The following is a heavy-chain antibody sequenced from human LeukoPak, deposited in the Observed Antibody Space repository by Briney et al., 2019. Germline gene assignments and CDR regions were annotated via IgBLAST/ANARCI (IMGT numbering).Heavy chain of an antibody. D-gene: IGHD3-22*01. CDR1: GFTFSSYW. CDR3: ARDRTPTNYYDSSGYFDY. Sequence: GESLKISCAASGFTFSSYWMSWVRQAPGKGLEWVANIKQDGSEKYYVDSVKGRFTISRDNAKNSLYLQMNSLRAEDTAVYYCARDRTPTNYYDSSGYFDYWGQGTLVTVSS. J-gene: IGHJ4*02. CDR2: IKQDGSEK. V-gene: IGHV3-7*01.